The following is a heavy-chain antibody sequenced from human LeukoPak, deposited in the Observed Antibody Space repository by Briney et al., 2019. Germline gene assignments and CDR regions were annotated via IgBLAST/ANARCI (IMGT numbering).Heavy chain of an antibody. D-gene: IGHD5-12*01. CDR3: ARDPVATPRFLDS. Sequence: PSETLSLTCTVSGGSISSYYWSWIRQPAGKGLEWIGRIYTSGSTNYNPSLKSRVAISVDTSKNQFSLKVSFVTAADTAVYYCARDPVATPRFLDSWGQGTLVIVSS. V-gene: IGHV4-4*07. CDR1: GGSISSYY. J-gene: IGHJ4*02. CDR2: IYTSGST.